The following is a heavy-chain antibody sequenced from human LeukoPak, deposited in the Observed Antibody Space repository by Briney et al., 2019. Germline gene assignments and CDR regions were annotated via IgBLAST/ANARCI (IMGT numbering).Heavy chain of an antibody. Sequence: AGGSLRLSCAASRFTFNSYAVNWVRQAPGKGLEWVSGINGNGYITYYADSVRGRFTISRDNSKNTLYLQMNSLRAGDTAVYYCARVKRDCSGGSCYSYDYWGQGTLVTVSS. CDR2: INGNGYIT. V-gene: IGHV3-23*01. CDR1: RFTFNSYA. D-gene: IGHD2-15*01. J-gene: IGHJ4*02. CDR3: ARVKRDCSGGSCYSYDY.